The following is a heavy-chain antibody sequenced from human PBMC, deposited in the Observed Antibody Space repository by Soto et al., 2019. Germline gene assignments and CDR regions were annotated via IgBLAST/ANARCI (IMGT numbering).Heavy chain of an antibody. CDR3: ASIYGSGSVSLFFFLGMGV. V-gene: IGHV3-33*01. CDR1: GFTFSSYG. J-gene: IGHJ6*02. D-gene: IGHD3-10*01. CDR2: IWYDGSNK. Sequence: GGPLRLSCAASGFTFSSYGMHWVRQAPGKGLEWVAVIWYDGSNKYYADSVKGRFTISRDNSKNTLYLQMNSLRAEDTAVYYCASIYGSGSVSLFFFLGMGVWGQGTIVTVS.